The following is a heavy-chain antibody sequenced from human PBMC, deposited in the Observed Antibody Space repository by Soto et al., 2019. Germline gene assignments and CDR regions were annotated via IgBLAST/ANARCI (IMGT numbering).Heavy chain of an antibody. J-gene: IGHJ6*03. Sequence: EVQLLESGGGLVQPGGSLRLSCAASGFTFSSYAMSWVRQAPGKGLEWVSAISGSGGSTYYADSVKGRFTISRENSKNTLYLPMNSLRAEDTAVYYCAKGTGNYYYYYYMDVWGKGTTVTVSS. CDR3: AKGTGNYYYYYYMDV. D-gene: IGHD1-1*01. CDR1: GFTFSSYA. V-gene: IGHV3-23*01. CDR2: ISGSGGST.